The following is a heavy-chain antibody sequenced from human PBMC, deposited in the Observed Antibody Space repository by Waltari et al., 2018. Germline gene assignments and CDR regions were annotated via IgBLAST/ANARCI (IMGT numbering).Heavy chain of an antibody. Sequence: QLQLQESGPGLVKPSETLSLTCTVSGGSISSSSYYWGWIRQPPGKGLEWIGSIYYSGSTYYNPSLKSRVTISVDTSKNQCSLKLSSVTAADTAVYYCARNYGGNSHYYYYMDVWGKGTTVTVSS. D-gene: IGHD4-17*01. CDR3: ARNYGGNSHYYYYMDV. CDR1: GGSISSSSYY. J-gene: IGHJ6*03. V-gene: IGHV4-39*01. CDR2: IYYSGST.